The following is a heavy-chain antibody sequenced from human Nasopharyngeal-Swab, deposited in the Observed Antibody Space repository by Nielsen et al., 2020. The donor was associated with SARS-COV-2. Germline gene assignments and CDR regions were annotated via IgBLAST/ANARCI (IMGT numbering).Heavy chain of an antibody. Sequence: ASVKVSCKASGYTFTSYVMHWVRQAPGQRLEWMGWINGGNGNTEYSQKFQGRVTITRNTSISTAYMELSSLRSEDTAVYYCARGHVLRFLEWPQGAVYYYGMDVWGQGTTVTVSS. D-gene: IGHD3-3*01. V-gene: IGHV1-3*01. CDR1: GYTFTSYV. CDR2: INGGNGNT. J-gene: IGHJ6*02. CDR3: ARGHVLRFLEWPQGAVYYYGMDV.